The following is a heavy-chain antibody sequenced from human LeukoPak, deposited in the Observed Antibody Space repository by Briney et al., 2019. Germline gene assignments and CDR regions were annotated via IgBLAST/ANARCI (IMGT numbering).Heavy chain of an antibody. CDR3: ANPPTVTSFDR. CDR1: GFTFTDTY. D-gene: IGHD4-11*01. J-gene: IGHJ4*02. CDR2: ISPSGTDI. Sequence: GGSLRLSCAVSGFTFTDTYMTWIRQAPGKGLESLSYISPSGTDISYADSVKGRFTISRDNAKNSLYLQMNSLRAEDTAVYYCANPPTVTSFDRWGQGTLVTVSS. V-gene: IGHV3-11*01.